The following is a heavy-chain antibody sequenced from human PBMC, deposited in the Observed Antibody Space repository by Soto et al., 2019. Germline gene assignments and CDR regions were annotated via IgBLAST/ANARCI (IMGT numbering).Heavy chain of an antibody. Sequence: QVQLQESGPGLVKPSQTLSLTCTVSGGSISSGDHYWSWIRQHPGKGLEWIGFIYYGGNSYYKPPITSRLTISVEPSKKQFSLRLTYVTAADTAVYYCARVRYDYGSGSYAMDVWGRGTTVTVSS. CDR1: GGSISSGDHY. CDR2: IYYGGNS. D-gene: IGHD3-10*01. J-gene: IGHJ6*02. CDR3: ARVRYDYGSGSYAMDV. V-gene: IGHV4-31*03.